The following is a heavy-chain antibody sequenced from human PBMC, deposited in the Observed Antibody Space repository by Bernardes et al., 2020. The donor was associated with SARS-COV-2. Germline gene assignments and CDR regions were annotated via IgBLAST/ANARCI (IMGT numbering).Heavy chain of an antibody. CDR3: ARVLAVASVTSGFGY. J-gene: IGHJ4*02. CDR1: RYTFTGYY. Sequence: ASVKVSCKASRYTFTGYYIHWVRQAPGQGLEWMGWIKPRSGDTNYAQKFQGRVTMTRDTSITTAYMELDSLTSDDTAVYYCARVLAVASVTSGFGYWGQGTLVTVSS. D-gene: IGHD6-19*01. V-gene: IGHV1-2*02. CDR2: IKPRSGDT.